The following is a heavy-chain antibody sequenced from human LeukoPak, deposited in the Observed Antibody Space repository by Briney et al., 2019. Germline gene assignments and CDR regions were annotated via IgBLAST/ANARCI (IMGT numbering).Heavy chain of an antibody. V-gene: IGHV3-23*01. D-gene: IGHD3-3*01. CDR3: AKDGAGFWSGYYTVSDY. CDR1: GFTFSSYA. CDR2: ISGSGGST. Sequence: GGSLRLSCAASGFTFSSYAMSWVRQAPGKGLEWVSAISGSGGSTYYADSVKGRFTISRDNSKNTLYLQMNSLRAEDTAVYYCAKDGAGFWSGYYTVSDYWGQGTLVTVSS. J-gene: IGHJ4*02.